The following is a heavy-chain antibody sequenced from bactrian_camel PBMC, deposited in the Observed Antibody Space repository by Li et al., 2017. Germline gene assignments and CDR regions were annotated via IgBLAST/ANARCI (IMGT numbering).Heavy chain of an antibody. CDR2: IGGDGGT. Sequence: VQLVESGGGSVQPGGSVRLSCRASEFTFTSYDMSWVRQAPGKGLEWVSSIGGDGGTFYADSVKGRFTISRDNAKDTVYLQMNTLKTEDMAMYYCAKSTTYWPIFDYWGQGTQVTVS. D-gene: IGHD1*01. CDR1: EFTFTSYD. V-gene: IGHV3S40*01. J-gene: IGHJ6*01. CDR3: AKSTTYWPIFDY.